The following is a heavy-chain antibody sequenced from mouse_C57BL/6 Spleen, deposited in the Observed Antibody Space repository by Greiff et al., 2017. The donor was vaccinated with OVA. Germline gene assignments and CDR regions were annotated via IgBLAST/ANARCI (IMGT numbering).Heavy chain of an antibody. CDR3: TRYDYDEGAWFAY. Sequence: EVMLVESGTVLARPGASVKMSCKTSGYTFTSYWMHWVKQRPGQGLEWIGAIYPGNSDTSYNQKFKGKAKLTAVTSASTAYMELSSLTNEDSAVYYCTRYDYDEGAWFAYWGQGTLVTVSA. J-gene: IGHJ3*01. CDR1: GYTFTSYW. V-gene: IGHV1-5*01. CDR2: IYPGNSDT. D-gene: IGHD2-4*01.